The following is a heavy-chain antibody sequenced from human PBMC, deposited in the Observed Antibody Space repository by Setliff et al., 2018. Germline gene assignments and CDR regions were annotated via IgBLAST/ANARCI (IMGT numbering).Heavy chain of an antibody. J-gene: IGHJ4*02. D-gene: IGHD2-21*02. CDR1: GDSINDYY. Sequence: SETLSLTCTVPGDSINDYYWSWIRQPPGKGLEWIGYVFFTGDTDYNPSLGSRVTISLDRSETQFSLKLSSVTAADTAVYYCARGGVTAVWDLTDWGQGTLVTVSS. V-gene: IGHV4-59*01. CDR2: VFFTGDT. CDR3: ARGGVTAVWDLTD.